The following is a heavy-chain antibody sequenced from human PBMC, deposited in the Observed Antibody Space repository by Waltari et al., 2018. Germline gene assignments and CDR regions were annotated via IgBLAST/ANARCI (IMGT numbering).Heavy chain of an antibody. V-gene: IGHV1-2*06. CDR3: AREMYYYDSSGYYYYFDY. CDR2: INPNSGGT. D-gene: IGHD3-22*01. Sequence: QVQLVQSGAEVKKPGASVKVSCKASGYTFTGYYMHSVRQAPGQGLEWMGRINPNSGGTNYAQKFQGRVTMTRDTSISTAYMELSRLRSDDTAVYYCAREMYYYDSSGYYYYFDYWGQGTLVTVSS. J-gene: IGHJ4*02. CDR1: GYTFTGYY.